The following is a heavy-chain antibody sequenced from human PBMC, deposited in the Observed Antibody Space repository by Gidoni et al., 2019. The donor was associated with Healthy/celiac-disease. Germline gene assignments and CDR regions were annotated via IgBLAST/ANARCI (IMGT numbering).Heavy chain of an antibody. CDR2: IYSGGST. CDR1: GFTVSSNY. CDR3: ARDTGHYDSSGYGFDY. J-gene: IGHJ4*02. Sequence: EVQLVESGRGLVQPGGSLRLSGAASGFTVSSNYMSWVRQAPGKGLGWVSVIYSGGSTYYADSVKGRFTISRDNSKNTLYLQMNSLRAEDTAVYYCARDTGHYDSSGYGFDYWGQGTLVTVSS. V-gene: IGHV3-66*01. D-gene: IGHD3-22*01.